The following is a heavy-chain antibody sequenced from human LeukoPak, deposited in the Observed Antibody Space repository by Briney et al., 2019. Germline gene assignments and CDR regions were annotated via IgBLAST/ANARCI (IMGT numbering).Heavy chain of an antibody. CDR3: ARYSGSGWLKVYYYMDV. V-gene: IGHV4-34*01. D-gene: IGHD6-19*01. J-gene: IGHJ6*03. Sequence: SETLSLTCAVYGGSFSGYYWSWIRQPPGKGLEWIGEINHSGSTNYNPSLKSRVTISVDTSKNQFSLKLSSVTAADTAVYYCARYSGSGWLKVYYYMDVWGKGTTVTVSS. CDR1: GGSFSGYY. CDR2: INHSGST.